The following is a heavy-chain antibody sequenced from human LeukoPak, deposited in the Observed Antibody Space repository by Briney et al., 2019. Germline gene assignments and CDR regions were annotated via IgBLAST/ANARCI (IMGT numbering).Heavy chain of an antibody. Sequence: PGGSLRLSCAASGFTFSSYAMSWVRQAPGKGLEWVSAISGSGGSTYYADSVKGRFTISRDNSKNTLYLQMNSLRAEATAVYYCAKDLRSRSSSWYRWFDPWGQGTLVTVSS. V-gene: IGHV3-23*01. CDR1: GFTFSSYA. J-gene: IGHJ5*02. CDR3: AKDLRSRSSSWYRWFDP. D-gene: IGHD6-13*01. CDR2: ISGSGGST.